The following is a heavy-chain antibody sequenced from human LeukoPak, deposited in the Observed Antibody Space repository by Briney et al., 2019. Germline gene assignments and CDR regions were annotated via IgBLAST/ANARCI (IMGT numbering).Heavy chain of an antibody. CDR3: ARDQVDWFDP. D-gene: IGHD2-15*01. CDR2: IIPIFGTA. CDR1: GGTFSSYA. V-gene: IGHV1-69*06. J-gene: IGHJ5*02. Sequence: GASVKVSCKASGGTFSSYAISWVRQAPGQGLEWMGGIIPIFGTANYAQKFQGRVTMTEDTSTDTAYMELSSLRSEDTAVYYCARDQVDWFDPWGQGTLVTVSS.